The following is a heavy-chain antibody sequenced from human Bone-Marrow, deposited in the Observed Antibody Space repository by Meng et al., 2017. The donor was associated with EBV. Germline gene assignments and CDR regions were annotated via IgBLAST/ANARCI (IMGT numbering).Heavy chain of an antibody. J-gene: IGHJ5*02. CDR3: ARGSLIVATNWFDP. CDR2: IYYSGST. D-gene: IGHD5-12*01. CDR1: GGSVSSGSYY. Sequence: QVQRKESGPGLVKPSETRSLTCPVSGGSVSSGSYYWSWIRQPPGKGLEWIGYIYYSGSTNYNPSLKSRVTISVDTSKNQFSLKLSSVTAADTAVYYCARGSLIVATNWFDPWGQGTLVTVSS. V-gene: IGHV4-61*01.